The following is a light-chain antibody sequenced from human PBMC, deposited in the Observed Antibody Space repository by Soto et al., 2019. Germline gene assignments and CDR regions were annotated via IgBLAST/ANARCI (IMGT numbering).Light chain of an antibody. CDR2: SDN. CDR1: SSNIGSNT. CDR3: AAWDDIVSGPGVV. V-gene: IGLV1-44*01. J-gene: IGLJ2*01. Sequence: QSVLTQAPSASGTPGQRVTISCSGSSSNIGSNTVNWYQHLPGTAPKLLIYSDNQRPSGVPVRFSGSKSGTSASLAISGLQSEDEADYYCAAWDDIVSGPGVVFGGGTKVTVL.